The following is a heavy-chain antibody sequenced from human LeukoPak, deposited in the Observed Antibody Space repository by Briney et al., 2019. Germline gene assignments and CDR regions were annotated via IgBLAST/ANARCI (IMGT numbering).Heavy chain of an antibody. CDR2: IYPGDSDT. CDR1: GYSFTNYW. Sequence: GESLKISCQVSGYSFTNYWIGWVRQMPGKGLEWMGIIYPGDSDTRYSPSFQGQVTISADKSISTAYLQWSSLKASDTAIYYCARPRYGWGSYLFDYWGQGTLVTVSS. CDR3: ARPRYGWGSYLFDY. J-gene: IGHJ4*02. V-gene: IGHV5-51*01. D-gene: IGHD3-10*01.